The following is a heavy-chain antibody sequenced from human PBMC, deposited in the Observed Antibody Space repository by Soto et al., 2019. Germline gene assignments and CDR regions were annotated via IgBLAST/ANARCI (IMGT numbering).Heavy chain of an antibody. CDR2: ISSSSSYI. CDR1: GFTFSSYI. D-gene: IGHD5-12*01. CDR3: ARGIGNGYNYAGPWFDP. V-gene: IGHV3-21*01. J-gene: IGHJ5*02. Sequence: GGSPRLSCAASGFTFSSYIMNWVRQAPGKGLEWVSSISSSSSYIYYADSVKGRFTISRDNAKNSLYLQMNSLRAEDTAVYYCARGIGNGYNYAGPWFDPWGQGTLVTVSS.